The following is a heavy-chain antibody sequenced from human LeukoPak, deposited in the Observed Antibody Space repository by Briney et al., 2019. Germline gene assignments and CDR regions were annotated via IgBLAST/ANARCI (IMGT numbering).Heavy chain of an antibody. J-gene: IGHJ4*02. CDR2: ISGSGGST. V-gene: IGHV3-23*01. D-gene: IGHD2-2*01. CDR1: GFTFGDYI. CDR3: AKDLSVVVPAATLD. Sequence: GGSLRLSCTASGFTFGDYIMSWVRQAPGKGLEWVSAISGSGGSTYYADSVKGRFTISRDNSKNTLYLQMNSLRAEDTAVYYCAKDLSVVVPAATLDWGQGTLVTVSS.